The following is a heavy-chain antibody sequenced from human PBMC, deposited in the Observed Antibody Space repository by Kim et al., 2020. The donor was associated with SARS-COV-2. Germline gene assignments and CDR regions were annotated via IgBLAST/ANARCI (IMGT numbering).Heavy chain of an antibody. CDR3: ARDGDGYNYHYFDY. J-gene: IGHJ4*02. V-gene: IGHV1-69*13. CDR2: IIPIFGTA. CDR1: GGTFSSYA. Sequence: SVKVSCKASGGTFSSYAISWVRQAPGQGLEWMGGIIPIFGTANYAQKFQGRVTITADESTSTAYMELSSLRSEDTAVYYCARDGDGYNYHYFDYWGQGTLVTVSS. D-gene: IGHD5-12*01.